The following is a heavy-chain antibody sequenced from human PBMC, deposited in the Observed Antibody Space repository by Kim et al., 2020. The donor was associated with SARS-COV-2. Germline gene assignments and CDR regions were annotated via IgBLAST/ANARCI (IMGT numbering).Heavy chain of an antibody. V-gene: IGHV4-39*01. D-gene: IGHD3-10*01. Sequence: SETLSLTCTVSGGSINSPNYNWGWTRQPPGKGLEWIGSIHYSGNTYYSPSLKSRVTISVDTSKNQLSLRLTSVTAADTAVYFCSRIPSGNPGDFWGQGTLVTVSS. CDR1: GGSINSPNYN. J-gene: IGHJ4*02. CDR2: IHYSGNT. CDR3: SRIPSGNPGDF.